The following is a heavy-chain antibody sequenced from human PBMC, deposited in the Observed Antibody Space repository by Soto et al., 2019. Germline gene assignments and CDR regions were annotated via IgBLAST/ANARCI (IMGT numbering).Heavy chain of an antibody. D-gene: IGHD2-21*01. CDR1: GYTFTSYG. CDR3: ARELRGTEGFLYGMDV. J-gene: IGHJ6*02. Sequence: GASVKVSCKASGYTFTSYGISWVRQAPGQGLEWMGWISAYNGNTNYAQKLQGRVTMTTDTSTSTAYMELRSLRSDDTAVYYCARELRGTEGFLYGMDVWGQGTTVTVSS. CDR2: ISAYNGNT. V-gene: IGHV1-18*04.